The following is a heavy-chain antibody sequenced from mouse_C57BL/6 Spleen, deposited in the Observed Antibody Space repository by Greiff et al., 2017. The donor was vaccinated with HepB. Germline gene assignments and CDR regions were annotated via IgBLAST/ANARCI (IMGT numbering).Heavy chain of an antibody. CDR2: ISDGGSYT. Sequence: EVHLVESGGGLVKPGGSLKLSCAASGFTFSSYAMSWVRQTPEKRLEWVATISDGGSYTYYPDNVKGRFTISRDNAKNNLYLQMSHLKSEDTAMYYCARARGTNWYFDVWGTGTTVTVSS. D-gene: IGHD2-14*01. CDR3: ARARGTNWYFDV. CDR1: GFTFSSYA. J-gene: IGHJ1*03. V-gene: IGHV5-4*01.